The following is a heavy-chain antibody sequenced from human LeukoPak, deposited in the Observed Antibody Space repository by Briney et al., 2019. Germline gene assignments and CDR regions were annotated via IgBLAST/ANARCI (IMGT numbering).Heavy chain of an antibody. D-gene: IGHD3-22*01. CDR2: IIPIFGTA. J-gene: IGHJ4*02. CDR3: ARPAHYYDSSGYYYPFDY. CDR1: GGTFSSYA. V-gene: IGHV1-69*05. Sequence: SVKVSCKASGGTFSSYAISWVRQAPGQGLERMGGIIPIFGTANYAQKFQGRVTITTDESTSTAYMELSSLRSEDTAVYYCARPAHYYDSSGYYYPFDYWGQGTLVTVSS.